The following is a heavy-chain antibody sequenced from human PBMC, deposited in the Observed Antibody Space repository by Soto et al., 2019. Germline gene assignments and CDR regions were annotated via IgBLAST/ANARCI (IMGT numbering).Heavy chain of an antibody. Sequence: QVQLQRWGAGLLKPSETLSLTCAVYGDSFSGSHWSWIRQPPGKGLEWIGEINHSGSTNYNASLKSRVTISLDTSKNQFSLKLNSVTAADTAVYYCSRGIRSPWPWGQGTLVTVSS. CDR3: SRGIRSPWP. D-gene: IGHD4-17*01. V-gene: IGHV4-34*01. CDR2: INHSGST. CDR1: GDSFSGSH. J-gene: IGHJ5*02.